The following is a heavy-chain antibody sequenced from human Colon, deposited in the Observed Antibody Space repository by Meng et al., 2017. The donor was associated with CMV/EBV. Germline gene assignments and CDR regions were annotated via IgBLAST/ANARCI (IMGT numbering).Heavy chain of an antibody. Sequence: KVSCKVSGYRFTSYWIAWVRQMPGKGLEWMGMIHPDDSNTRYSPSLQGQVTISADESISTAYLQWSSLKASDTAMYYCASPPGGYDAYDLWGQGTMVTVSS. D-gene: IGHD3-10*01. CDR3: ASPPGGYDAYDL. CDR1: GYRFTSYW. J-gene: IGHJ3*01. V-gene: IGHV5-51*01. CDR2: IHPDDSNT.